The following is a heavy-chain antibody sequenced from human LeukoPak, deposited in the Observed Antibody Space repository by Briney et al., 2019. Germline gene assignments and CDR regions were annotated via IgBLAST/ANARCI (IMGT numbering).Heavy chain of an antibody. V-gene: IGHV4-34*01. D-gene: IGHD3-9*01. CDR2: INHSGST. J-gene: IGHJ4*02. CDR1: GGSFSGYY. CDR3: ARATYYDILTGSMVFDY. Sequence: SETLSLTCAVYGGSFSGYYWSWIRQPPGKGLEWIGEINHSGSTYYNPSLKSRVTISVDRSKNQFSLKLSSVTAADTAVYYCARATYYDILTGSMVFDYWGQGTLVTVSS.